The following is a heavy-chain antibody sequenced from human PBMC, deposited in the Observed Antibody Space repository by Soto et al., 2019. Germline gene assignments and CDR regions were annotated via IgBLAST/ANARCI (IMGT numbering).Heavy chain of an antibody. V-gene: IGHV1-18*01. Sequence: ASVKVSCKTSGYTFNTYGINWVRQAPGQGLELMGWISAYDGKTTYAEKFQGRVTLTTDASTSTAYMELRSLRSDDTAIYYCARDPHEFWTSYWFDPWGQGTPVTVSS. CDR2: ISAYDGKT. D-gene: IGHD3-3*01. J-gene: IGHJ5*02. CDR1: GYTFNTYG. CDR3: ARDPHEFWTSYWFDP.